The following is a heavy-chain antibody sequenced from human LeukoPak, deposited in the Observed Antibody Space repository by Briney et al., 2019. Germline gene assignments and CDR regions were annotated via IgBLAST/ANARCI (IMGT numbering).Heavy chain of an antibody. CDR3: ARRVRYSSSWDQNWFDP. CDR2: IYYSGST. D-gene: IGHD6-13*01. V-gene: IGHV4-59*08. CDR1: GGSISSYY. J-gene: IGHJ5*02. Sequence: MSSATLSLTCTVSGGSISSYYWSWIRQPPGKGLEWIGYIYYSGSTNYNPSLKSRVTISVDTSKNQFSLKLSSVTAADTAVYYCARRVRYSSSWDQNWFDPWGQGTLVTVSS.